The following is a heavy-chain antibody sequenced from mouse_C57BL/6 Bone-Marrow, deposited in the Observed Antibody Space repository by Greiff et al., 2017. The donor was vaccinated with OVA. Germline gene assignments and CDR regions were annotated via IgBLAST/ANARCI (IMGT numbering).Heavy chain of an antibody. CDR2: INSDGGST. V-gene: IGHV5-2*03. CDR3: SYAFAY. D-gene: IGHD1-1*01. CDR1: EYDFPSHD. Sequence: DVKLVESGGGLVQPGESLKLSCESNEYDFPSHDMSWVRKTPEKRLELVAAINSDGGSTYYPDTMERRFIISRDNTKKTLYLQMSSLRSEDTEYYGSSYAFAYWGQGTLVTVSA. J-gene: IGHJ3*01.